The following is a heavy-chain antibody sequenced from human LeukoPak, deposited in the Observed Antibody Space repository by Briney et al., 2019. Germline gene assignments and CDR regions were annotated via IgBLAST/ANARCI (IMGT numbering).Heavy chain of an antibody. CDR2: IYSGGDT. CDR1: GFTVSSNY. CDR3: AKGTTDWLLSW. V-gene: IGHV3-66*01. D-gene: IGHD3-9*01. J-gene: IGHJ4*02. Sequence: GGSLRLSCAASGFTVSSNYMSWVRQAPGKALEWVSVIYSGGDTYYADSVKGRFTISRDNSKNTLYLQMNSLRAEDTAVYYCAKGTTDWLLSWWGQGTLVTVSS.